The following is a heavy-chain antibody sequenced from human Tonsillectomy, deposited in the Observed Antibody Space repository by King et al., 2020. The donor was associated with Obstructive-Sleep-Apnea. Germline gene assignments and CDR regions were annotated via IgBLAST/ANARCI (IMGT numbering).Heavy chain of an antibody. D-gene: IGHD3-10*01. CDR2: ISRSGNTL. V-gene: IGHV3-11*01. J-gene: IGHJ4*02. Sequence: VQLVESGGGLVKPGGSLRLSCAASGFTFMDYYMSWIRQAPGKGLEWVSYISRSGNTLYYADSVQGRFTLSRDNAKNSLYLQMNSLRAEDTAVYYCARHMVRGANNYWGQGTLVTVSS. CDR1: GFTFMDYY. CDR3: ARHMVRGANNY.